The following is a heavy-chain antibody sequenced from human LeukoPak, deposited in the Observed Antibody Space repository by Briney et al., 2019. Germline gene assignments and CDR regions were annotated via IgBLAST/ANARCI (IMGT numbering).Heavy chain of an antibody. CDR3: ARAEYDSSGTRVDY. D-gene: IGHD3-22*01. J-gene: IGHJ4*02. CDR2: IYYSGST. CDR1: GGSISSYY. V-gene: IGHV4-59*01. Sequence: KPSETLSLTCTVSGGSISSYYWSWIRQPPGKGLEWIGYIYYSGSTNYNPSLKSRVTISVDTSKNQFSLKLSSVTAADTAVYYCARAEYDSSGTRVDYWGQGTLVTVSS.